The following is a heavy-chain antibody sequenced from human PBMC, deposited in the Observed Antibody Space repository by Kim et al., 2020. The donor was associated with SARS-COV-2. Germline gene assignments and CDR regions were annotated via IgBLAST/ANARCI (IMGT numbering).Heavy chain of an antibody. J-gene: IGHJ4*03. CDR3: ARRMKAVAGTSGYFDY. D-gene: IGHD6-19*01. CDR2: INHSGST. V-gene: IGHV4-34*01. CDR1: GGSFSGYY. Sequence: SETLSLTCAVYGGSFSGYYWSWIRQPPGKGLEWIGEINHSGSTNYNPSPKSRVTISVDTSKNQFSLKLRSVTAADTAVYSVARRMKAVAGTSGYFDYWG.